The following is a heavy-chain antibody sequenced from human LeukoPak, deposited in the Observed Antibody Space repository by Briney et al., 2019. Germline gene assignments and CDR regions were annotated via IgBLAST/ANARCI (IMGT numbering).Heavy chain of an antibody. J-gene: IGHJ4*02. D-gene: IGHD1-26*01. CDR2: IDPSDSYT. Sequence: GESLKISCKGSGYSFTSYWISWVRQMPGKGLEWMGRIDPSDSYTNYSPSFQGHVTISADKSISTAYLQWSSPKASDTAMYYCARHGVGATDYFDYWGQGTLVTVSS. CDR1: GYSFTSYW. CDR3: ARHGVGATDYFDY. V-gene: IGHV5-10-1*01.